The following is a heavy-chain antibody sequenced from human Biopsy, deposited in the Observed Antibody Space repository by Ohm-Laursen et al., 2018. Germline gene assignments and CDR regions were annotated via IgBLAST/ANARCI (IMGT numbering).Heavy chain of an antibody. Sequence: SLRLSCAASGFTFSIYGMHWVRQAPGKGLEWVSVISYGGGGEYYADSLQGRFIISRDNPKSTVNLQMNSLRAEDTAVYYCARDGKRWDYSAFFSWHFDLWGRGTLVTVSS. CDR2: ISYGGGGE. V-gene: IGHV3-30*03. CDR3: ARDGKRWDYSAFFSWHFDL. D-gene: IGHD4-11*01. CDR1: GFTFSIYG. J-gene: IGHJ2*01.